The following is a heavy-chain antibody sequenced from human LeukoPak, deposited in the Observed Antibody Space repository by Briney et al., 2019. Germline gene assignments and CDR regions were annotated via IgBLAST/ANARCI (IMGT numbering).Heavy chain of an antibody. CDR2: IYYSGST. V-gene: IGHV4-59*01. CDR1: GGSISSYY. Sequence: SETLSLTCTVSGGSISSYYWSWIRQPPGKGLEWIGYIYYSGSTNYNPSLKSRVTISVDTSKNQFSLKLSSVTAADTAVYYCARGNDCYDSSGYPPWDYWGQGTLVTVSS. D-gene: IGHD3-22*01. J-gene: IGHJ4*02. CDR3: ARGNDCYDSSGYPPWDY.